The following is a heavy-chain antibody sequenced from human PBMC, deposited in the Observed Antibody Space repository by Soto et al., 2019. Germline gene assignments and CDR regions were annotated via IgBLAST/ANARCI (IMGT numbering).Heavy chain of an antibody. CDR2: ISNGGHT. CDR3: AKDGDYGDLNWFDP. J-gene: IGHJ5*02. D-gene: IGHD4-17*01. Sequence: QVQLEESGGGLVKPGGSLRLSCAASGFTFSDYYMTWLRQAPGKGLEWVPYISNGGHTNYADSVKGRFTISRDDAKNSLFLQMNRLRPEDTAVYYCAKDGDYGDLNWFDPWGQGTLVTVSS. CDR1: GFTFSDYY. V-gene: IGHV3-11*06.